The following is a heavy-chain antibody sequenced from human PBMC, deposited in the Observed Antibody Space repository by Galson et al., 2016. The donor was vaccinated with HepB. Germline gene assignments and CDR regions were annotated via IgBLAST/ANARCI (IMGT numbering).Heavy chain of an antibody. CDR1: GFAFGSHW. D-gene: IGHD4-23*01. V-gene: IGHV3-74*01. CDR2: INSDGNIS. CDR3: GRDHSVVLTTAYNWFDP. J-gene: IGHJ5*02. Sequence: SLRLSCAASGFAFGSHWMHWVRQVPGKGLVWVSRINSDGNISNYADSVKGRLTISRDNAKNTLYLQMNSLRVEDTAVYYCGRDHSVVLTTAYNWFDPWGQGTLVTVSS.